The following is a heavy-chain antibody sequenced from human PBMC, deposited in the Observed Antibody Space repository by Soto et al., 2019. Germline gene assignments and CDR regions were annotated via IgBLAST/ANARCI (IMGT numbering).Heavy chain of an antibody. J-gene: IGHJ4*02. CDR1: GYSISSGYY. CDR3: ARARGDFWSGYYDY. D-gene: IGHD3-3*01. V-gene: IGHV4-38-2*02. CDR2: IYHSGST. Sequence: SETLSLTCTVSGYSISSGYYWGWIRQPPGKGLEWIGSIYHSGSTYYNPSLKSRVTISVDTSKNQFSLKLSSVTAADTAVYYCARARGDFWSGYYDYWGQGTLVTVSS.